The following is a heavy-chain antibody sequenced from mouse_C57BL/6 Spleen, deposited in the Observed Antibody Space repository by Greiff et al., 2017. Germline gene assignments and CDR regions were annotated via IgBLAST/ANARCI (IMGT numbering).Heavy chain of an antibody. CDR3: ARDYDYDEGYAMDY. CDR2: IYPSDSET. D-gene: IGHD2-4*01. J-gene: IGHJ4*01. CDR1: GYTFTSYW. V-gene: IGHV1-61*01. Sequence: QVQLKQPGAELVRPGSSVKLSCKASGYTFTSYWMDWVKQRPGQGLEWIGNIYPSDSETHYNQKFKDKATLTVDKSSSTAYMQLSSLTSEDSAVYYCARDYDYDEGYAMDYWGQGTSVTVSS.